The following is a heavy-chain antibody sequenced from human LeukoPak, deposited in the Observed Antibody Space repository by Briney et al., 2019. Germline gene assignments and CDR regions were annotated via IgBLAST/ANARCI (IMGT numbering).Heavy chain of an antibody. V-gene: IGHV4-38-2*02. CDR2: IYHSGST. J-gene: IGHJ3*02. CDR3: ARPYYYDSGGYDDAFDI. Sequence: SETLSLTCTVSGGSISGYYWGWIRQPPGKGLEWIGSIYHSGSTYYNPSLKSRVTISVDTSKNQFSLKLSSVTAADTAVYYCARPYYYDSGGYDDAFDIWGQGTTVTVSS. D-gene: IGHD3-22*01. CDR1: GGSISGYY.